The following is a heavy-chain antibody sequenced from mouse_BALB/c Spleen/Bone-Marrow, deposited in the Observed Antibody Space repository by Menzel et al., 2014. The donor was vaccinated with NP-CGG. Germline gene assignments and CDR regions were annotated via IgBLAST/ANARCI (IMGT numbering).Heavy chain of an antibody. CDR3: ARLGYYGMMAY. V-gene: IGHV4-1*02. J-gene: IGHJ4*01. Sequence: EVQLQQSGGGLVQPGGSLKLSCAVSGFDFSRYWMGWVRQAPGRGLKWIGEINPDSSTINYTPSLKDKFIISRDNAKNALYLQMSKVRSEDTALYYCARLGYYGMMAYWGQGTSVTVSS. CDR1: GFDFSRYW. CDR2: INPDSSTI. D-gene: IGHD1-1*01.